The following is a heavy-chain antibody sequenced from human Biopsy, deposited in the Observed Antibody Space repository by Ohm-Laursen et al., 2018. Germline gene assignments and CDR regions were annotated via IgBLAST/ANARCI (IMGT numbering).Heavy chain of an antibody. J-gene: IGHJ4*02. CDR2: IIAVSGLV. CDR3: ATPFQYYDSWGGYPPFDR. CDR1: GGTFSNYA. V-gene: IGHV1-69*10. D-gene: IGHD3-3*01. Sequence: SVKVPCKASGGTFSNYAISWVRQAPGEGLEWMGGIIAVSGLVNYAPKFQGRVSITADKSTTTAYMELSNLKSEDTAVYYCATPFQYYDSWGGYPPFDRWGQGTLVTVSS.